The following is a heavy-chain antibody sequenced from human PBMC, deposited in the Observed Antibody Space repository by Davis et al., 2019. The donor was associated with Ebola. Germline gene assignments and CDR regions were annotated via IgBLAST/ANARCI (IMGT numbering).Heavy chain of an antibody. CDR2: IKQGGNEK. Sequence: GESLKISCAASGFTFSKHWMAWVRQAPGKGLEWVANIKQGGNEKFYLDSVRGRFTISRDDAKNSVYLQMHRLRVEDTAAYECARGPQFGIRKDLFDFWGRGTLVAVSS. CDR1: GFTFSKHW. D-gene: IGHD1-14*01. CDR3: ARGPQFGIRKDLFDF. V-gene: IGHV3-7*01. J-gene: IGHJ4*02.